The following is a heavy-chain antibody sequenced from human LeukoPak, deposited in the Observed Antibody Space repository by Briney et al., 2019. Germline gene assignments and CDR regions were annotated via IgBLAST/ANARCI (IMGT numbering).Heavy chain of an antibody. V-gene: IGHV3-73*01. D-gene: IGHD2-15*01. Sequence: PGGSLRLSCAAPGFTFSGFAMHWVRQASGKGLEWVGRIRSRANGYTTAYGASVKGRFTISRDDSKRSAFVQMSSLKTEDTAVYYCVRLGGGDAFDIWGPGTRDTVSS. CDR2: IRSRANGYTT. CDR3: VRLGGGDAFDI. CDR1: GFTFSGFA. J-gene: IGHJ3*02.